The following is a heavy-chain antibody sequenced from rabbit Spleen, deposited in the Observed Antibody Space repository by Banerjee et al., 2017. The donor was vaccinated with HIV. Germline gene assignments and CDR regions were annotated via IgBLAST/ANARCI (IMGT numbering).Heavy chain of an antibody. J-gene: IGHJ3*01. CDR1: GVSFSDKDV. Sequence: QSLEESGGDLVKPGASLTLTCTASGVSFSDKDVMCWVRQAPGKGLEWIACINAATGKPVYATWAKGRFTISRTSSTTVTLRMTSLTAADRAAYFCARDLVGVIGWNFYLWGQGTLVTVS. D-gene: IGHD1-1*01. V-gene: IGHV1S40*01. CDR3: ARDLVGVIGWNFYL. CDR2: INAATGKP.